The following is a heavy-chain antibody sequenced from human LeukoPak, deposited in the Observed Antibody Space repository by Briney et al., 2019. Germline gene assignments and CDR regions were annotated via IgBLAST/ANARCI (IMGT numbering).Heavy chain of an antibody. V-gene: IGHV1-2*02. Sequence: ASVKVSCKAPGYTFTGYYMHWVRQAPGQGLEWMGWINPNSGGTNYAQKFQGRVTMTRDTSISTAYMELSRLRSDDTAVYYCAREETDSSSWYWFDPWGQGTLVTVSS. CDR3: AREETDSSSWYWFDP. CDR1: GYTFTGYY. J-gene: IGHJ5*02. CDR2: INPNSGGT. D-gene: IGHD6-13*01.